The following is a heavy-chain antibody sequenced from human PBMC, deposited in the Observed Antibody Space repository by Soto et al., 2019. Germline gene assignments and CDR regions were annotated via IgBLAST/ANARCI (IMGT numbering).Heavy chain of an antibody. Sequence: QVQLQESGPGLVKPSGTLSLTCAVSGDSMTSSDWWSWVRQAPGKGLEWIGEIHYSGDINYDPSLRIRVTISVDRSKNQFSLNLSSVTAADTSVYFCVCNGYYSLEYWGPGTLVIVS. D-gene: IGHD3-22*01. V-gene: IGHV4-4*02. J-gene: IGHJ4*02. CDR3: VCNGYYSLEY. CDR2: IHYSGDI. CDR1: GDSMTSSDW.